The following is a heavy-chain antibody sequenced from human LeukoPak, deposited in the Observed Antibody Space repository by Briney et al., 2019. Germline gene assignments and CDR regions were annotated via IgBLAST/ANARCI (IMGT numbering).Heavy chain of an antibody. CDR1: GGSISSYY. V-gene: IGHV4-59*01. J-gene: IGHJ4*02. Sequence: PSETLSLTCTVSGGSISSYYWSWIRQPPGKGLEWIGYIYYSGSTNYNPSLKSRVTISVDTSKNQFSLKLSSVTAADTAVYYCAGGEYFDYWGQGTLVTVSS. CDR3: AGGEYFDY. CDR2: IYYSGST.